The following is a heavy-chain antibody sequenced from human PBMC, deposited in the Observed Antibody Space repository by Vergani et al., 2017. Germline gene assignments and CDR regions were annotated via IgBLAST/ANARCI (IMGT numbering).Heavy chain of an antibody. V-gene: IGHV1-69*08. CDR2: IIPILGIA. CDR1: GGTFSSYT. J-gene: IGHJ4*02. CDR3: ARDGYDSSGYYAY. D-gene: IGHD3-22*01. Sequence: QVQLVQSGAEVKKPGSSVKVSCKASGGTFSSYTISWVRQAPGQGLEWMGRIIPILGIANYAQKFQGRVTITADKSTSTDYMELSSLRSEDTAVYYCARDGYDSSGYYAYWGQGTLVTVSS.